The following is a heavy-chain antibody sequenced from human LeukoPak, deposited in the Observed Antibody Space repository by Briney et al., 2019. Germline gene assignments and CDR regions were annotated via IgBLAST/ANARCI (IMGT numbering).Heavy chain of an antibody. CDR2: INPKNGDT. V-gene: IGHV1-2*02. D-gene: IGHD5-12*01. CDR3: ARNDDSLRLRIDY. CDR1: GYTFTGYY. Sequence: ASVKVSCKASGYTFTGYYIHWVRQAPGQGLEWMGWINPKNGDTNYAQKFQGRVTMTRDTSISTAYMEVNRLRSDDTAVYYCARNDDSLRLRIDYWGQGTLVTVSS. J-gene: IGHJ4*02.